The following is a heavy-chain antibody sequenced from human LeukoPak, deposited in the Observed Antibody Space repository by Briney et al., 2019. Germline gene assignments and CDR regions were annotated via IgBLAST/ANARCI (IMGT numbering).Heavy chain of an antibody. Sequence: SETLSLTCTVSGGSISSYYWSWIRQPPGKGLEWNGYIYYSGSTNYNPSLKSRVTISVDTSKNQFSLKLSSVTAADTAVYYCARVTDYYDSSGEMSAFDIWGQGTMVTVSS. D-gene: IGHD3-22*01. CDR2: IYYSGST. J-gene: IGHJ3*02. V-gene: IGHV4-59*13. CDR3: ARVTDYYDSSGEMSAFDI. CDR1: GGSISSYY.